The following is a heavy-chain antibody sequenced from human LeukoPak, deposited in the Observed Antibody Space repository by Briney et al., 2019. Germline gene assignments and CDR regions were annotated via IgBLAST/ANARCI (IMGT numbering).Heavy chain of an antibody. D-gene: IGHD3-22*01. CDR1: GFTFSNYW. CDR2: IRRDGSET. J-gene: IGHJ3*02. Sequence: RAGGSLTLSCAASGFTFSNYWMTWVRRAPGKGLEWVANIRRDGSETHYVDSVMGRFTISRDNAKNSLYLQMNSLRAEDTAVYYCARDDTHYGSSGSFYDAFDIWGQGTMVTVSS. V-gene: IGHV3-7*01. CDR3: ARDDTHYGSSGSFYDAFDI.